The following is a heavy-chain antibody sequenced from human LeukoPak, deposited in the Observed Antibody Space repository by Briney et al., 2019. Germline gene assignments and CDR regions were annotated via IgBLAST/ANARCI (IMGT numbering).Heavy chain of an antibody. CDR2: IKQDGSEK. J-gene: IGHJ4*02. CDR3: ARAWRIAVAGYYFDY. CDR1: GFTFSSYW. D-gene: IGHD6-19*01. V-gene: IGHV3-7*01. Sequence: PGGSLRLSCAASGFTFSSYWMSWVRQAPGKGLEWVANIKQDGSEKYYVDSVKGRFTISRDNAKNSLYLKMNSLRDEDTAVYYCARAWRIAVAGYYFDYWGQGTLVTVSS.